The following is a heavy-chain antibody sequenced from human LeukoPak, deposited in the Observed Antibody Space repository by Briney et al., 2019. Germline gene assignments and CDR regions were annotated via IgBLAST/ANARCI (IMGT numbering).Heavy chain of an antibody. D-gene: IGHD3-10*01. Sequence: SETLSLTCTVSGASVSSGSYFWTWIRQPPGKGLEWIGDTYYSGNTNYNPSLKSRVTISRDTSQNHFSLNLNSVTTADTAVYYCAGAPPSMIRGVISANYVDSWGLGTLVTVSS. CDR3: AGAPPSMIRGVISANYVDS. CDR1: GASVSSGSYF. V-gene: IGHV4-61*03. CDR2: TYYSGNT. J-gene: IGHJ4*02.